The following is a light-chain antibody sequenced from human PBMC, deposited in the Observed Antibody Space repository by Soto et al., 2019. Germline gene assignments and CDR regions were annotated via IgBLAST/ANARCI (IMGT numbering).Light chain of an antibody. CDR3: SSYTSSSTPYV. V-gene: IGLV2-14*01. CDR1: SSDVGGYNY. Sequence: QSVLTQPASASGSPGQSITISCTGTSSDVGGYNYVSWYQQHPGKAPKLMIYDVSNRSSGVSNRFSGSKSGNTASLTISGLQAEDDADYYCSSYTSSSTPYVFGTGTKLTVL. J-gene: IGLJ1*01. CDR2: DVS.